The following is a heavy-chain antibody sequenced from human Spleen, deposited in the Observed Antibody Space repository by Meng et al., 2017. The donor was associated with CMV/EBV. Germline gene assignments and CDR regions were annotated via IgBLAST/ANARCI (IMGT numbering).Heavy chain of an antibody. CDR3: AKSYYYHSGSYYIRRENFFDH. J-gene: IGHJ4*02. CDR2: ILGSGGTT. V-gene: IGHV3-23*01. Sequence: GGSLRLSCAASGFTFSSYAMSWVSQAPGKGLEWVSAILGSGGTTYYADSVKGRFTISRDNSKNTLHLQMNSLRAEDTAVYYCAKSYYYHSGSYYIRRENFFDHWGQGTLVTVSS. D-gene: IGHD3-10*01. CDR1: GFTFSSYA.